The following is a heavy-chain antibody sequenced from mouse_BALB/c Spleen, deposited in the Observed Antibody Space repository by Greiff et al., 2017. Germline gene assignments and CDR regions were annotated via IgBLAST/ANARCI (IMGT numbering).Heavy chain of an antibody. Sequence: QVQLQQSGPELVKPGASVKISCKASGYAFSSSWMNWVKQRPGQGLEWIGEIDPSDSYTNYNQKFKGKATLTVDKSSSTAYMQLSSLTSEDSAVYYCARYDYGSGHWGQGTLVTVSA. V-gene: IGHV1-69*02. CDR1: GYAFSSSW. J-gene: IGHJ3*01. CDR3: ARYDYGSGH. CDR2: IDPSDSYT. D-gene: IGHD1-1*01.